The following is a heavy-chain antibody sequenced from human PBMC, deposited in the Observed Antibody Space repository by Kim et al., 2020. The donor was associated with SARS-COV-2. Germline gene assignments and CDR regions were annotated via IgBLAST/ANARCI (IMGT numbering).Heavy chain of an antibody. CDR2: VSGGGGST. D-gene: IGHD3-3*01. Sequence: GGSLRLSCAASRFTFSSYAMSWVRQAPGKGLEWVSTVSGGGGSTYYADSVKGRFTISRDNSKSTLYLQMNSLRAEDTAVYYCAKVTYYDFWSGHNWFDPWGQGTLVTVSS. CDR3: AKVTYYDFWSGHNWFDP. CDR1: RFTFSSYA. J-gene: IGHJ5*02. V-gene: IGHV3-23*01.